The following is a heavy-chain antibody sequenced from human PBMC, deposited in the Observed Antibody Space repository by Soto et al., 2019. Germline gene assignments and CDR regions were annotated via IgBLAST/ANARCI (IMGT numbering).Heavy chain of an antibody. CDR3: ARSRWFGELH. CDR2: IYWDNDK. Sequence: QITLKESGPTLVKPTQTLTLTCSFSGFSLSTTGVGVGWIRQSPGNALEWLAIIYWDNDKRYSPSLKSRVTITKDTCKNQVVLTVTNMDPVDTGTYYCARSRWFGELHWGQGALVTVSS. CDR1: GFSLSTTGVG. D-gene: IGHD3-10*01. V-gene: IGHV2-5*02. J-gene: IGHJ4*02.